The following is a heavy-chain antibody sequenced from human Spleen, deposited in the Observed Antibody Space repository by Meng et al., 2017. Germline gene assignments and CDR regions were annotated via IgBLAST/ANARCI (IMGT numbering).Heavy chain of an antibody. CDR2: INTDGTTT. CDR1: GFTFSSYW. Sequence: GESLKISCAASGFTFSSYWMHWVRQTPGKGLVWVSRINTDGTTTTYADSVKGRFTISRDNSKNTLYLQMNSLRAEDTAMYYCARDRDFDWLLNYWGQGTLVTVSS. CDR3: ARDRDFDWLLNY. J-gene: IGHJ4*02. V-gene: IGHV3-74*01. D-gene: IGHD3-9*01.